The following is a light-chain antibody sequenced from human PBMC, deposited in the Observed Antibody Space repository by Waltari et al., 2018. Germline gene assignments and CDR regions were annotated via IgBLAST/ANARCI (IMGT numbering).Light chain of an antibody. Sequence: EIVLTQSPDSQSVSPRETVTITCRASENIASTLHWYQQKPDQSPRLVIKYASQSISGVPSRFSGSGSGTDFTLTIHSLEAEDAATYYCHQSHDSPLTFGGGTKVEIK. CDR1: ENIAST. J-gene: IGKJ4*01. CDR3: HQSHDSPLT. V-gene: IGKV6-21*02. CDR2: YAS.